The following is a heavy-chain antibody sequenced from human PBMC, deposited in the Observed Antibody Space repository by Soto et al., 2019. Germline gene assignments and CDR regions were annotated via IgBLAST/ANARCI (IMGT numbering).Heavy chain of an antibody. CDR1: GGSISRGDYY. V-gene: IGHV4-30-4*01. J-gene: IGHJ3*02. D-gene: IGHD3-10*01. CDR2: IYYSGRT. Sequence: SETLSLTCTVSGGSISRGDYYWSWIRQPPGKGLEWIGYIYYSGRTYYNPSLKSRVTISVDTPKNQFSLELSSVTAADTAVYYCARVIYEVRAFDIWGQGTMVTVSS. CDR3: ARVIYEVRAFDI.